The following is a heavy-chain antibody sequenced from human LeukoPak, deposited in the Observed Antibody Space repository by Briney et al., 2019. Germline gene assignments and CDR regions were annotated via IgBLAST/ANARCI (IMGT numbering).Heavy chain of an antibody. J-gene: IGHJ5*01. CDR1: GFALKSYS. D-gene: IGHD2-8*02. Sequence: GGSLRLSCAGFGFALKSYSLTWVRQAPGKGLEWVSSISSTSAYIHYADSVKGRFTISRDNVDNVVYLEMNSLGAEDTATYYCARVAVSGPTGWFDSWGQGTLVIVSS. CDR2: ISSTSAYI. V-gene: IGHV3-21*01. CDR3: ARVAVSGPTGWFDS.